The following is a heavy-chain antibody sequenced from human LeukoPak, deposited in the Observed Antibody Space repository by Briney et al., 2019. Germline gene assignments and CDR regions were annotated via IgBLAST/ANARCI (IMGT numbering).Heavy chain of an antibody. CDR2: ISSSGSTI. D-gene: IGHD6-6*01. Sequence: GGSLRLSCAASGFTFSDYYMSWIRQAPGKGLEWVSYISSSGSTIYYADSVKGRFTISRDNAKNSLYLQMNSLRAEDTAVYYCAKTPPYSGSPYYYYMDVWGKGTTVTVSS. J-gene: IGHJ6*03. CDR3: AKTPPYSGSPYYYYMDV. CDR1: GFTFSDYY. V-gene: IGHV3-11*04.